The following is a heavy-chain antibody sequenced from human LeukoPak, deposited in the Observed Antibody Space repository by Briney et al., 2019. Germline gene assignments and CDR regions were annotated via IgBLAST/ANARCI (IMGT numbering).Heavy chain of an antibody. D-gene: IGHD3-3*01. CDR3: ARELLDGEDYYYYYMDV. V-gene: IGHV1-69*05. CDR2: IIPIFGTG. Sequence: VASVKVSCKASGGTFSSYAISWVRQAPGQGLGWMGGIIPIFGTGNYAQKSQGRVTITTDESTSTAYMELSSLRSEDTAVYYCARELLDGEDYYYYYMDVWGKGTTVTVSS. CDR1: GGTFSSYA. J-gene: IGHJ6*03.